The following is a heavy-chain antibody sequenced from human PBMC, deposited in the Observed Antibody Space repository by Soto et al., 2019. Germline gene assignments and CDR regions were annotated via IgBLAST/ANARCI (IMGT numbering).Heavy chain of an antibody. CDR3: ARIRSIDPFDY. CDR2: ISYDGSNK. J-gene: IGHJ4*02. D-gene: IGHD6-6*01. V-gene: IGHV3-30-3*01. Sequence: LRLSCAASGFTFSSYAMHWVRQAPGKGLEWVAVISYDGSNKYYADSVKGRFTISRDNSKNTLYLQMNSLRAEDTAVYYCARIRSIDPFDYWGQGTLVTVSS. CDR1: GFTFSSYA.